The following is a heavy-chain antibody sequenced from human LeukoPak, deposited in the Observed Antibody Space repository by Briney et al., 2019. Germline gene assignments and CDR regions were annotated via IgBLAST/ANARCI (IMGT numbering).Heavy chain of an antibody. CDR2: ISSSSSYI. J-gene: IGHJ6*02. D-gene: IGHD3-10*01. Sequence: GGSLRLSCAASGFTFSSYSMNWVRQAPGKGLEWVSSISSSSSYIYYADSVKGRFTISRDNAKNSLYLQMNSLRAEDTAVYYCAKDLSGVRGVIPFDYGMDVWGQGTTVTVSS. V-gene: IGHV3-21*01. CDR1: GFTFSSYS. CDR3: AKDLSGVRGVIPFDYGMDV.